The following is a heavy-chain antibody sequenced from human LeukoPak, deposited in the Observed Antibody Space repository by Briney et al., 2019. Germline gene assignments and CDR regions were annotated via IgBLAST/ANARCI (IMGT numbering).Heavy chain of an antibody. D-gene: IGHD2-21*01. V-gene: IGHV4-39*07. J-gene: IGHJ5*02. CDR3: ARVVARDWFDP. Sequence: SDTLSLTCTVSGGSISSSSYYWGWIRQPPGKGLEWIGSIYYSGSTYYNPSLKSRVTISVDTSKNQFSLKLSSVTAADTAVYYCARVVARDWFDPWGQGTLVTVSS. CDR2: IYYSGST. CDR1: GGSISSSSYY.